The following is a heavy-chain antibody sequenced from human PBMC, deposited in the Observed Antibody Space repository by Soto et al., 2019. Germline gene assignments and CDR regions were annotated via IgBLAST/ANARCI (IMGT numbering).Heavy chain of an antibody. CDR3: ARYNSYAIDY. Sequence: SETLSLTCSVSGGSIRSYYWSWIRQSPEKGLEWIGYFYHSGNSNYNPSLKSRVTLSVDTSKNQFSLKMTSVTAADRAMYFCARYNSYAIDYWGRGTLVTVSS. D-gene: IGHD2-8*01. CDR2: FYHSGNS. J-gene: IGHJ4*02. CDR1: GGSIRSYY. V-gene: IGHV4-59*01.